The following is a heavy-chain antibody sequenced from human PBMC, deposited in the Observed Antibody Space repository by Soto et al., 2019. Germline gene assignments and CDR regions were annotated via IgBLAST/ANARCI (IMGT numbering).Heavy chain of an antibody. J-gene: IGHJ4*02. CDR3: ARLMLRGVLSFHY. CDR2: IYYSGST. CDR1: GGSISSSSYY. Sequence: QLQLQESGPGLVKPSETLSLTCTVSGGSISSSSYYWGWIRQPPGKGLEWIGSIYYSGSTYYNPSLKSRVTISVDTSKNQFSLKLSSVTAADTAVYYCARLMLRGVLSFHYWGQGTLVTVSS. D-gene: IGHD3-10*01. V-gene: IGHV4-39*01.